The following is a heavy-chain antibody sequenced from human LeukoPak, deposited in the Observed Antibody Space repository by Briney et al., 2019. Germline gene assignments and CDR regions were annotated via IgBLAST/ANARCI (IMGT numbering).Heavy chain of an antibody. D-gene: IGHD1-1*01. CDR2: VDHTGST. J-gene: IGHJ6*03. CDR1: DDSITMYY. CDR3: ARGHVSSSTWYSTYYYYFYMDV. V-gene: IGHV4-59*01. Sequence: SETLSLTCSVSDDSITMYYWTWIRQPPGKGLEWIGYVDHTGSTNFNPSLNGRVSISRDTTNNLFSLRLRSVTAADTAVYFCARGHVSSSTWYSTYYYYFYMDVWGKGTTVTVSS.